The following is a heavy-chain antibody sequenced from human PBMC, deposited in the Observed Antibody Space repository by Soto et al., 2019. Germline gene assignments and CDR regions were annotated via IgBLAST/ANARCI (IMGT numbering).Heavy chain of an antibody. J-gene: IGHJ6*02. CDR1: GFTFSSYA. CDR2: ISGSGGST. CDR3: AKDRYSSGWARPYYYYGMDV. D-gene: IGHD6-19*01. V-gene: IGHV3-23*01. Sequence: GGSLRLSCAASGFTFSSYAMSWVRQAPGKGLEWVSAISGSGGSTYYAESVKGRITISRDNSKNKLYQQMNSLRAEDTAVYYCAKDRYSSGWARPYYYYGMDVWGQGTTVTVSS.